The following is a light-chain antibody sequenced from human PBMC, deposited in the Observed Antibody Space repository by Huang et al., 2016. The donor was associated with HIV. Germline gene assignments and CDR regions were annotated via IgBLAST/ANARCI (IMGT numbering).Light chain of an antibody. CDR1: QDIAAS. Sequence: DLQMTQSPSPLSASLGDRVTITCQASQDIAASLNWSQQKPGKAPKLLINAASNLQTGVPSRCIGSGYGTQFTFTITNLQPEDFATYFCQQYSRLPPTFGHGTRLDIK. V-gene: IGKV1-33*01. CDR3: QQYSRLPPT. J-gene: IGKJ5*01. CDR2: AAS.